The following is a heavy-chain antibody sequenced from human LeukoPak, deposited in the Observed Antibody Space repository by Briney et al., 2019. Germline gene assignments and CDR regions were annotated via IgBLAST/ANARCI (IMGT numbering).Heavy chain of an antibody. D-gene: IGHD3-22*01. CDR3: AKGRRPRYYYDSSGYQGGAFDI. J-gene: IGHJ3*02. CDR1: GFTFSSYA. Sequence: GGSLRLSCAASGFTFSSYAMSWVRQAPGKGLEWVSAISGSGGSTYYADSVKGRFTISRDNSKNTLYLQMNSLRAEDTAVYYCAKGRRPRYYYDSSGYQGGAFDIWGQGTMVTVSS. V-gene: IGHV3-23*01. CDR2: ISGSGGST.